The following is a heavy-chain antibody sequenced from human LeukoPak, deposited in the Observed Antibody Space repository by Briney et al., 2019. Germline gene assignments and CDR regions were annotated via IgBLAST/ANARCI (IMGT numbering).Heavy chain of an antibody. D-gene: IGHD2-8*02. V-gene: IGHV3-23*01. CDR2: FDGNGPNT. Sequence: GGSLRLSCAASGFTFSSFAMTWVRQAPGKGLEWVSGFDGNGPNTYYADSVKGRWTISRDNSRNTLYLEMNSLRPEDTAIYYCAKPRTTGLGWAQFDYWGQGSLVAVSS. J-gene: IGHJ4*02. CDR3: AKPRTTGLGWAQFDY. CDR1: GFTFSSFA.